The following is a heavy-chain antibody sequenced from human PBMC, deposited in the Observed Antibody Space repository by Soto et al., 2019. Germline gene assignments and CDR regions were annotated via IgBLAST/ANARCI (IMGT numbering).Heavy chain of an antibody. CDR2: INHSGST. Sequence: ASETLSLTCAVYGGSFSGYYWSWIRQPPGKGLEWIGEINHSGSTNYNPSLKSRVTISVDTSKNQFSLKLSSVTAADTAVYYCARGAAEWLLSGGIWFDPWGQGTLVTVSS. CDR1: GGSFSGYY. CDR3: ARGAAEWLLSGGIWFDP. D-gene: IGHD3-3*01. J-gene: IGHJ5*02. V-gene: IGHV4-34*01.